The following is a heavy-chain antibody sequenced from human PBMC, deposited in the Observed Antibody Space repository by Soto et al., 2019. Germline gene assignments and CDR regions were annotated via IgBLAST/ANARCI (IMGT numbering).Heavy chain of an antibody. J-gene: IGHJ3*02. CDR3: ARVMITSGGVIVTSMGAFDI. D-gene: IGHD3-16*02. CDR1: GGSISSSNW. CDR2: IYHSGST. Sequence: QVQLQESGPGLVKPSGTLSLTCAVSGGSISSSNWWSWVRQPPGKGLEWIGEIYHSGSTNYNPSLKSRVTQSVDKSKTQFSLKRSSVTAADLAVYYCARVMITSGGVIVTSMGAFDIWGQGTMVTLSS. V-gene: IGHV4-4*02.